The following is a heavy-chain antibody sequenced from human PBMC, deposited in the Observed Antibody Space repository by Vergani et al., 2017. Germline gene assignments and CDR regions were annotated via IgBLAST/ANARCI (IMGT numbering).Heavy chain of an antibody. Sequence: QVQLVESGGGVVQPGRSLRLSCAASGFTFSSYGMHWVRQAPGKGLEWVAVISYDGSNKYYADSVKGRFPISRDNSKNTLYLQMNSLRAEDTAVYYCAKSNWQQLVYYFDYWGQGTLVTVSS. CDR2: ISYDGSNK. J-gene: IGHJ4*02. D-gene: IGHD6-13*01. CDR1: GFTFSSYG. V-gene: IGHV3-30*18. CDR3: AKSNWQQLVYYFDY.